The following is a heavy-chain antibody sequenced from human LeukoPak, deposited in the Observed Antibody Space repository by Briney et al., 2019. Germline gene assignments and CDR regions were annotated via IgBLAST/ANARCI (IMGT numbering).Heavy chain of an antibody. J-gene: IGHJ6*03. CDR3: ARGPIGLLGSLKTNYYYYYYMDV. Sequence: ASVKVSCKASGGTFSSYAISWVRQAPGQGLEWMGGIIPIFGTANYAQKFQGRVTITTDESTSTAYMELSSLRSEDTAVYYCARGPIGLLGSLKTNYYYYYYMDVWGKGTTVTVSS. CDR2: IIPIFGTA. CDR1: GGTFSSYA. V-gene: IGHV1-69*05. D-gene: IGHD1-1*01.